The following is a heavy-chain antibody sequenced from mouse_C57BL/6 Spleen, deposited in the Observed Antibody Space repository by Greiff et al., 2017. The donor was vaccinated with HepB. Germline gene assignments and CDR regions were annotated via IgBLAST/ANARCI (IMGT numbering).Heavy chain of an antibody. CDR1: GFTFNTYA. V-gene: IGHV10-3*01. CDR3: VRDLFYYYGSSYVWYFDV. CDR2: IRSKSSNYAT. D-gene: IGHD1-1*01. Sequence: EVQVVESGGGLVQPQGSLKLSCAASGFTFNTYAMHWVRQAPGKGLEWVARIRSKSSNYATYYADSVKDRFTISRDDSQSMLYLQMNNLKTEDTAMYYCVRDLFYYYGSSYVWYFDVWGTGTTVTVSS. J-gene: IGHJ1*03.